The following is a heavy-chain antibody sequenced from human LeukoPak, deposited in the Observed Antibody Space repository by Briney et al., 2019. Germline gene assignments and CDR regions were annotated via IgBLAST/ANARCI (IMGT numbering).Heavy chain of an antibody. J-gene: IGHJ5*02. Sequence: GGSLRLSCAASGFTFSSYAMSWVRQAPGQGLEWMGGIIPIFGTANYAQKFQGRVTITADESTSTAYMELSSLRSEDTAVYYCARDGTDYDSSGYYSPYYNWFDPWGQGTLVTVSS. CDR2: IIPIFGTA. V-gene: IGHV1-69*01. D-gene: IGHD3-22*01. CDR1: GFTFSSYA. CDR3: ARDGTDYDSSGYYSPYYNWFDP.